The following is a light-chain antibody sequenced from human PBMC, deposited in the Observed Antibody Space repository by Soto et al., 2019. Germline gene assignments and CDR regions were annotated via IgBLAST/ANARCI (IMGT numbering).Light chain of an antibody. CDR2: DAS. CDR1: QSISSW. Sequence: DIQMTQSPSTLSASVGDRVTITCRASQSISSWLAWYQQKPGKAPKPLIYDASSLESGVPSRFSGSGSGTEFTLTISSLQPDDFATYYCQQGQGAFGQGPKVDIK. CDR3: QQGQGA. J-gene: IGKJ1*01. V-gene: IGKV1-5*01.